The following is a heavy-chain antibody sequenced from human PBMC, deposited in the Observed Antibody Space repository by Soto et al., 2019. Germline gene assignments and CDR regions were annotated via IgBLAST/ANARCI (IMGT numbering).Heavy chain of an antibody. CDR3: ARGLITGSHYSGGWYYFDS. CDR2: INHSGSA. D-gene: IGHD6-19*01. J-gene: IGHJ4*02. V-gene: IGHV4-34*01. Sequence: QVQLQQSGAGLLKPSETLSLTCTVYGESFSGYIWTWIRQTPGKGLQWIGQINHSGSAYYNPSLKSRVTISLHTSNSQFSRELSSVTAADTAVYYCARGLITGSHYSGGWYYFDSWGQGTQVTVSS. CDR1: GESFSGYI.